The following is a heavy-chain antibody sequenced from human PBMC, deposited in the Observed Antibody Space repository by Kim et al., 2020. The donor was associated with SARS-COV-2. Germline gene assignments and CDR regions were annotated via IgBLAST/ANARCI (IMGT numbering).Heavy chain of an antibody. CDR1: GYTFTSYA. CDR3: ARDKERPRDPYGMDV. J-gene: IGHJ6*02. CDR2: INAGNGNT. Sequence: ASVKVSCKASGYTFTSYAMHWVRQAPGQRLEWMGWINAGNGNTKYSQKFQGRVTITRDTSASTAYMELSSLRSEDTAVYYCARDKERPRDPYGMDVWGQGTTVTVSS. V-gene: IGHV1-3*01.